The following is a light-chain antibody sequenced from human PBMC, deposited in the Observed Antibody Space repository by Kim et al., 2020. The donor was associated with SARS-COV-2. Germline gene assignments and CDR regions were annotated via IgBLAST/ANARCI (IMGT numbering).Light chain of an antibody. V-gene: IGLV2-23*02. Sequence: QSALTQPASVSGSPGQSITISCTGTSSDVGSYNLVSWYQQHPGKAPKLMIYEVSKRPSGVSNRFSGSKSGNTASLTISGLQAEDEADYYCCSYAGSNVVFGGGNQLTVL. CDR1: SSDVGSYNL. CDR2: EVS. CDR3: CSYAGSNVV. J-gene: IGLJ2*01.